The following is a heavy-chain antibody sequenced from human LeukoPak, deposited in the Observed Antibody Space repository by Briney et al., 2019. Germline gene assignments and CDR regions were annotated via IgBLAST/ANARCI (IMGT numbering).Heavy chain of an antibody. CDR3: ARGRIAKIVVVHSFQYGMDV. Sequence: SETLCLTCDVFGGSFTDYFWTWIRQSPGKGREWIGEINDYSGNTNYNPSLNSRVSISLEKSKNQFSLELRSVTAADTAVYYCARGRIAKIVVVHSFQYGMDVWGQGTTVTVSS. CDR1: GGSFTDYF. J-gene: IGHJ6*02. D-gene: IGHD3-22*01. CDR2: INDYSGNT. V-gene: IGHV4-34*01.